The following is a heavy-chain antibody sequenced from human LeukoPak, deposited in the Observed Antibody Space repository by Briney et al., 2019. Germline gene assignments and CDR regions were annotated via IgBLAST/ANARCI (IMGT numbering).Heavy chain of an antibody. CDR1: GGSISSGDYY. CDR3: ARDPYDSSGHYDY. V-gene: IGHV4-30-4*08. D-gene: IGHD3-22*01. J-gene: IGHJ4*02. CDR2: IYYSGST. Sequence: PSETLSLTCTVSGGSISSGDYYWSWIRQPPGKGLEWIGYIYYSGSTYYNPSLKSRVTISVDTSKNQFSLKLSSVTAADTAVYYCARDPYDSSGHYDYWGQGTLVTVSS.